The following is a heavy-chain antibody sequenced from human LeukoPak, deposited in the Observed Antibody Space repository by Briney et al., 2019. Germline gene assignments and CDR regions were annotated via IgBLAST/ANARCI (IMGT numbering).Heavy chain of an antibody. Sequence: GGSLRLSCAASGFTLSNHWMHWVRQAPGKGLVWVSRISGDEIWTSYADSVKGRFIISRDNAKDTLYLQMNSLRAEDTAVYYCAKAGYSGSYYVYYYYGMDVWGQGTTVTVSS. CDR3: AKAGYSGSYYVYYYYGMDV. CDR2: ISGDEIWT. J-gene: IGHJ6*02. V-gene: IGHV3-74*01. D-gene: IGHD1-26*01. CDR1: GFTLSNHW.